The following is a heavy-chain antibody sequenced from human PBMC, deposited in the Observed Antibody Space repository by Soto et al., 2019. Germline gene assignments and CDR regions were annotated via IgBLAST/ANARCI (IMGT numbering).Heavy chain of an antibody. CDR1: GFTFSSYG. D-gene: IGHD3-3*01. CDR2: IWYDGSNK. Sequence: PGGSLRLSCAASGFTFSSYGMHWVRQAPGKGLEWVAVIWYDGSNKYYADSVKGRFTISRDNSKNTLYLQMNSLRAEDTAVYYCARSQYYDFWSGYYVPIDYWGQGTLVTVSS. V-gene: IGHV3-33*01. J-gene: IGHJ4*02. CDR3: ARSQYYDFWSGYYVPIDY.